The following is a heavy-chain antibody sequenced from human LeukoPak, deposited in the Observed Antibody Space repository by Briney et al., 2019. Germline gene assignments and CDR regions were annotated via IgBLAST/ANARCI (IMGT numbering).Heavy chain of an antibody. Sequence: SVKVSFKASGGTFSSYAISWVRQAPGQGLEWMGGIIPIFGTANYAQKFQGRVTITADESTSTAYMELSSLRSEDTAVYYCARSLYYYYYMDVWGKGTTVTISS. D-gene: IGHD3-16*02. CDR1: GGTFSSYA. CDR2: IIPIFGTA. V-gene: IGHV1-69*13. CDR3: ARSLYYYYYMDV. J-gene: IGHJ6*03.